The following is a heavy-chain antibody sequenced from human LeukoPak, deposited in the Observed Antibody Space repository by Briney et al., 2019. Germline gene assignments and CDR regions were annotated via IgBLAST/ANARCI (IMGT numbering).Heavy chain of an antibody. J-gene: IGHJ4*02. CDR1: GGSISSSSYY. CDR3: ASLEYSSGWTDY. Sequence: SETLSLTCTVSGGSISSSSYYWGWIRQPPGKGLEWIGSIYYSGSTYYNPSLKSRVTISVDTSKSQFSLKLSSVTAADTAVYYCASLEYSSGWTDYWGQGTLVTVSS. CDR2: IYYSGST. V-gene: IGHV4-39*01. D-gene: IGHD6-19*01.